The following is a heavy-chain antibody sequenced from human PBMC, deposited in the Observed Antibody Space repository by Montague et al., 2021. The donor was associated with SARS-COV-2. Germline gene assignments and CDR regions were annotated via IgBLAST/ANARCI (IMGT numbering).Heavy chain of an antibody. J-gene: IGHJ4*02. CDR1: RGSFHVFS. D-gene: IGHD2-21*01. V-gene: IGHV4-34*01. CDR3: ARGSRVVGITPGFRY. Sequence: SETLSLTCAVYRGSFHVFSWGWIRQSPGKGLEWIGEIDNSGNTNYNPSLKSRVTISVDTSRNQFSLNLTSVTAADTAMYYCARGSRVVGITPGFRYWGQGTQVAVSS. CDR2: IDNSGNT.